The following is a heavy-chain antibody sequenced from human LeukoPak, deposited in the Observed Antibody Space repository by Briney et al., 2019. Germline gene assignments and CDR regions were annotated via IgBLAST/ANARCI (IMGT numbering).Heavy chain of an antibody. V-gene: IGHV3-74*01. CDR3: ARVGTGGYCSSTSCPRGAFDY. J-gene: IGHJ4*02. CDR2: INSDGSST. D-gene: IGHD2-2*01. CDR1: GFTFSSYW. Sequence: GGSLRLSCAASGFTFSSYWMHWVRQAPGKGLVWVSRINSDGSSTSYADSVKGRFTISRDNAKSTLYLQMNSLRAEDTAVYYCARVGTGGYCSSTSCPRGAFDYWGQGTLVTVSS.